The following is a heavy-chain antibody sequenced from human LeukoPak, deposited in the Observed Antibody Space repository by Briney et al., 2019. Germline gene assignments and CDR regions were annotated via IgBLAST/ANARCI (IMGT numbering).Heavy chain of an antibody. J-gene: IGHJ5*02. D-gene: IGHD2-8*01. CDR1: GYTFTSHA. V-gene: IGHV1-3*01. Sequence: GASVKVSCKASGYTFTSHAMHWVRQAPGQRLEWMGWINAGNGNTKYSQKFQGRVTITRDTSASTAYMELSSLRSEDTAVYYCARSSRVYNWFDPWGQGTLVTVSS. CDR2: INAGNGNT. CDR3: ARSSRVYNWFDP.